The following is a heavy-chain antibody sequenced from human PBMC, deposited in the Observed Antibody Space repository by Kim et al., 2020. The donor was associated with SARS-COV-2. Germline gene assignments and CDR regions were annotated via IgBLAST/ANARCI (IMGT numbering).Heavy chain of an antibody. V-gene: IGHV3-33*01. Sequence: GGSLRLSCAASGFSFSSYSMHWVRQAPGKGLEWVAVICYDGTKKNYADSVKGRFTISRDNSKNTLYLQMNSLRAEDTAVYYCARDGSDYGSGSRLDYWGQGTLVTVSS. CDR1: GFSFSSYS. CDR2: ICYDGTKK. CDR3: ARDGSDYGSGSRLDY. J-gene: IGHJ4*02. D-gene: IGHD3-10*01.